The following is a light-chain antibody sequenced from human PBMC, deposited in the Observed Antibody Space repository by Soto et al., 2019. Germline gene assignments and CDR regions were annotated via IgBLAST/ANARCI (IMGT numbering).Light chain of an antibody. CDR2: GAS. J-gene: IGKJ1*01. CDR1: QSLSKTY. Sequence: EIVLTQSPGTLSSSPGERATLSCRASQSLSKTYLAWYQKKPGQAPRLLIDGASNRATGTPDRFSGSGSGTDFTLTISRLEPEDFAVYYCQRYVSPPWTFGQGTKVDIK. V-gene: IGKV3-20*01. CDR3: QRYVSPPWT.